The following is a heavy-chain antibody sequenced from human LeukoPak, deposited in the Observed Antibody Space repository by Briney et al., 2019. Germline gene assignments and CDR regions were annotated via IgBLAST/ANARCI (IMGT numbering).Heavy chain of an antibody. Sequence: GGSLRLSCAASGFSFSTSPMSWVRQPPGKGLEWVSAVNNGPGATFYRDSMRGRFTISRDDSKSTLYLQMNSLRAEDTGTYYCAKTHYDLLDVWGQGTTVTVSS. CDR1: GFSFSTSP. CDR3: AKTHYDLLDV. V-gene: IGHV3-23*01. J-gene: IGHJ6*02. D-gene: IGHD5-12*01. CDR2: VNNGPGAT.